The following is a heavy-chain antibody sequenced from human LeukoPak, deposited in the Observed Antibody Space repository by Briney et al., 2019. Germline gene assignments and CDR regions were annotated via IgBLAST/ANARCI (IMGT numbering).Heavy chain of an antibody. Sequence: GGSLRLSCAASGFTFSNYWMGWVRQAPGKRLEWVANMNIDGSEEYYADSVEGRFSISRDNARNSVYLQMASLRVEDTAVYYCARDPVEWELLLDYWGQGTLVTVSS. D-gene: IGHD1-26*01. J-gene: IGHJ4*02. CDR2: MNIDGSEE. CDR1: GFTFSNYW. V-gene: IGHV3-7*01. CDR3: ARDPVEWELLLDY.